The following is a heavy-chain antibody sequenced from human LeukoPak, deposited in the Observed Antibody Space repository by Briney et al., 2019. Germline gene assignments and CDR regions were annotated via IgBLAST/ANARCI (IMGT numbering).Heavy chain of an antibody. V-gene: IGHV4-4*07. CDR3: ARDGYYYDREVGAFDI. Sequence: NPSETLSLTCTVSGGSISSYYWSWLRQPAGKGLEWIGRIYTSGSTNYNPSLKSRVTMSVDTSKNQFSLKLSSVTAADTAVYYCARDGYYYDREVGAFDIWGQGTMVTVSS. D-gene: IGHD3-22*01. J-gene: IGHJ3*02. CDR1: GGSISSYY. CDR2: IYTSGST.